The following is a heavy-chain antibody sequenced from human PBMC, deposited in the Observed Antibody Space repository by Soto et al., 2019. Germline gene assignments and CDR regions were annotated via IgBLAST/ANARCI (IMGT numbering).Heavy chain of an antibody. CDR1: GFTFSSYW. CDR3: ARTHSSSWYFSKPAENWFDP. Sequence: PGGSLRLSCAASGFTFSSYWMSWVRQAPGKGLEWVANIKQDGSEKYYVDSVKGRFTISRDNAKNSLYLQMNSLRAEDTAVYYCARTHSSSWYFSKPAENWFDPRGRGTLFTVSS. J-gene: IGHJ5*02. D-gene: IGHD6-13*01. V-gene: IGHV3-7*05. CDR2: IKQDGSEK.